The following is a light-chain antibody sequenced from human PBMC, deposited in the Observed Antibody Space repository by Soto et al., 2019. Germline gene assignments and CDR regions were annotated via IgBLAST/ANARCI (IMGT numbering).Light chain of an antibody. J-gene: IGKJ5*01. CDR3: QQYGSSPLIS. V-gene: IGKV3-20*01. CDR1: QSVGSTY. CDR2: GAS. Sequence: EIVLTQSPGTLSLSPGERATLSCRASQSVGSTYLAWYQQKPGQAPRLLIFGASKRATGIPDRFSGSGSGRDFTLTISGLEPEDFAVYYCQQYGSSPLISFGQGTRLEIK.